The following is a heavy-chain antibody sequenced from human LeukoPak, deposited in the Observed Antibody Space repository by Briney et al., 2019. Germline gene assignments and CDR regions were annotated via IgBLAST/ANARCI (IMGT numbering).Heavy chain of an antibody. D-gene: IGHD1-1*01. CDR1: AYPISSGHY. CDR3: ARVSGSGTALDAFDI. V-gene: IGHV4-38-2*01. Sequence: WETLSLTCAVSAYPISSGHYWGWLRQPPGKGLEWIGSMYHSGSTYFNPSLKSRVTISVDTPKNQFSLTLSSVTAADTAVYFCARVSGSGTALDAFDIWGQGTMVIVSS. CDR2: MYHSGST. J-gene: IGHJ3*02.